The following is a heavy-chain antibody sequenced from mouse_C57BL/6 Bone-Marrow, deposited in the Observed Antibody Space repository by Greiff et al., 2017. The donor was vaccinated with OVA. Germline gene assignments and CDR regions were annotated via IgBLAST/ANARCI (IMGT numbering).Heavy chain of an antibody. Sequence: EVQLQQSGPELVKPGASVKIPCKASGYTFTDYYMDWVKQSHGKSLEWIGDINPNNGGTIYNQKFKGKATLTVDTSSSPAYMELRSLTSEDTAVYYCARVGYGSSCAYWGQGTLVTVSA. CDR1: GYTFTDYY. V-gene: IGHV1-18*01. J-gene: IGHJ3*01. D-gene: IGHD1-1*01. CDR3: ARVGYGSSCAY. CDR2: INPNNGGT.